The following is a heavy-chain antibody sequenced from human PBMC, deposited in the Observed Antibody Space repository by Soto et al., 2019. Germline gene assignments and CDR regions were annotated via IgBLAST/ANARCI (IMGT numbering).Heavy chain of an antibody. CDR3: AREGRNCGYLDY. J-gene: IGHJ4*02. Sequence: QVQLVQTGAEVKRPGASVKVSCKASGYTFNSYGISWVRQAPGQGLEWMGWISVYNGNTNYAQKVQGRVTMTTDTSTSTAYMELRSLRPDDTAVYYCAREGRNCGYLDYWGQGTVVTVSS. D-gene: IGHD2-21*01. CDR2: ISVYNGNT. V-gene: IGHV1-18*01. CDR1: GYTFNSYG.